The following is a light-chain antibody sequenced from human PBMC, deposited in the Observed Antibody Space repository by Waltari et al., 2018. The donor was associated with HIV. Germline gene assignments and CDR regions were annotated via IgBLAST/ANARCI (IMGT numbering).Light chain of an antibody. CDR2: GAS. J-gene: IGKJ2*01. V-gene: IGKV3-20*01. CDR3: QLYDTSPPYT. Sequence: EIVLTQSPGTLSLSPGERATHSCRASQSVSSSYLAWYQQKPDQAPRLLIYGASSRATGIPDRFSGSGSGTDFTLTISRLEPEDFAVYYCQLYDTSPPYTFGQGTKLEIK. CDR1: QSVSSSY.